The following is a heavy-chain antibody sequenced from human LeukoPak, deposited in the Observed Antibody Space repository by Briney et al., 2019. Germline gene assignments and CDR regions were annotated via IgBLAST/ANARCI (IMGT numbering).Heavy chain of an antibody. CDR1: GGSISSYY. D-gene: IGHD4-17*01. Sequence: SETLSLTCTVSGGSISSYYWRWIRQPPGKGLEWIGCIHYSGGTNYNPSLKSRVTISLDTSKNQFSLKLSSVTAADTAVYFCARGTVTTGYFDYWGQGALVTVSS. J-gene: IGHJ4*02. CDR2: IHYSGGT. V-gene: IGHV4-59*01. CDR3: ARGTVTTGYFDY.